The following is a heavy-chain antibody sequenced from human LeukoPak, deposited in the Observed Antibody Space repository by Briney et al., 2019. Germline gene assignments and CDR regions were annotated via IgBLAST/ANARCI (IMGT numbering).Heavy chain of an antibody. V-gene: IGHV4-38-2*01. Sequence: SETLSLTCAVSGYSISSGYYWGWMRQPPGKGLEWIGRIYHSRSTYYNPSLKSRGTISVDTSKNQFSLSLSSVTAADTAVYYCVRGYVAAPPSYWGQGTLVTVSS. J-gene: IGHJ4*02. CDR3: VRGYVAAPPSY. CDR2: IYHSRST. CDR1: GYSISSGYY. D-gene: IGHD5-12*01.